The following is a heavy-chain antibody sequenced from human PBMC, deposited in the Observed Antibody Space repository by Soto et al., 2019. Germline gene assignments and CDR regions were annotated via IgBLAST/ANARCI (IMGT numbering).Heavy chain of an antibody. J-gene: IGHJ4*02. CDR1: GFTFSSYG. CDR3: AKCSDYGDEGHYFDY. Sequence: GGSLRLSCAASGFTFSSYGMHWVRQAPGKGLEWVAVISYDGSNKYYADSVKGRFTISRDNSKNTLYLQMNSLRAEDTAVYYCAKCSDYGDEGHYFDYWGQGTLVTVSS. CDR2: ISYDGSNK. D-gene: IGHD4-17*01. V-gene: IGHV3-30*18.